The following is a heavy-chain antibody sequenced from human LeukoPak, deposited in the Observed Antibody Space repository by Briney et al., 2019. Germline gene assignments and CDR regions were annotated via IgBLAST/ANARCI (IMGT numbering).Heavy chain of an antibody. D-gene: IGHD6-13*01. Sequence: SETLSLTCAVYGGSFSGYYWSWIRQPPGKGLEWIGEINHSGSTNYNPSLKSRVTISVDTSKNQFSLKLSSVTAADTAVYYCARRLYSSSWALDYWGQGTLVTVS. V-gene: IGHV4-34*01. J-gene: IGHJ4*02. CDR3: ARRLYSSSWALDY. CDR1: GGSFSGYY. CDR2: INHSGST.